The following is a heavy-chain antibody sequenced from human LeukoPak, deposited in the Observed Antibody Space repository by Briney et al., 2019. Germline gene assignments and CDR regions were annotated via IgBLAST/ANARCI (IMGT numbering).Heavy chain of an antibody. V-gene: IGHV3-23*01. Sequence: GGSLRLSCAASGFTFSSYAMSWVRQAPGKGLEWVSAISGSGGSTYYADSVKGRFTISRDNSKNTLYLQMNSLRAEDTAVYYCAKDRSAYDSSGYTFQHWGQGTLVTVSS. J-gene: IGHJ1*01. CDR1: GFTFSSYA. D-gene: IGHD3-22*01. CDR3: AKDRSAYDSSGYTFQH. CDR2: ISGSGGST.